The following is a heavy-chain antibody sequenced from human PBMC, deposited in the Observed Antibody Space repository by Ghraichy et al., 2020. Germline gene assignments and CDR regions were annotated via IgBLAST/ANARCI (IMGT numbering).Heavy chain of an antibody. J-gene: IGHJ4*02. CDR3: ARDAPLSYDSSDYYLGY. Sequence: ASVKVSCKASGYTFISYYMHWVRQAPGQGLEWMGIINPSGGSTSYAQKFQGRVTMTRDTSTSTVYMELSSLRSEDTAVYFCARDAPLSYDSSDYYLGYWGQGTLVTVSS. CDR1: GYTFISYY. D-gene: IGHD3-22*01. CDR2: INPSGGST. V-gene: IGHV1-46*01.